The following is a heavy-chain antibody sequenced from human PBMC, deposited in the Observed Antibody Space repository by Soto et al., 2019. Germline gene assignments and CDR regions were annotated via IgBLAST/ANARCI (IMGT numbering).Heavy chain of an antibody. V-gene: IGHV1-69*12. CDR1: GGTFSSYA. CDR3: AHLEYSCYYYHPKKFDY. CDR2: IIPIFGTA. J-gene: IGHJ4*02. D-gene: IGHD5-12*01. Sequence: QVQLVQSGAEVKKPGSSVKVSCKASGGTFSSYAISWVRQAPGQGLECMGGIIPIFGTANYAQKFQGRVTISADEATNTAYMELSSLRSEDTAVYYCAHLEYSCYYYHPKKFDYWCQGTLVTVSS.